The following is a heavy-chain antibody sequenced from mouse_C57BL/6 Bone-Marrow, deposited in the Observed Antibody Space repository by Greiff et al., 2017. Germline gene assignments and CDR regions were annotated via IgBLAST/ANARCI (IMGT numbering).Heavy chain of an antibody. CDR1: GFSLTSYG. CDR3: AKEGYGSGYGLAY. J-gene: IGHJ3*01. V-gene: IGHV2-3*01. D-gene: IGHD1-1*01. CDR2: IWGDGST. Sequence: VMLVESGPGLVAPSQCLSVTCTVSGFSLTSYGVSWVRQPPGKGLEWLGVIWGDGSTNYHSALISRLSIRKDNPKGQVFIKLNSLQTDDTATYYCAKEGYGSGYGLAYWGQGTLVTVSA.